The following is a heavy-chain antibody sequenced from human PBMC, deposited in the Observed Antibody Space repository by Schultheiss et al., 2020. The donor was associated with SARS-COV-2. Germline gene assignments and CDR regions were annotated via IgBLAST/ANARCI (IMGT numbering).Heavy chain of an antibody. CDR1: GFTFTSYW. Sequence: GGSLRLSCAASGFTFTSYWMSWVRQAPGEGLELVANIKQDGSEKYYVDSVKGRFTISRDNAKNTLYLQMNSLRAEDTAVYYCATDQEAWFDPWGQGTLVTVS. V-gene: IGHV3-7*01. J-gene: IGHJ5*02. D-gene: IGHD2-2*01. CDR2: IKQDGSEK. CDR3: ATDQEAWFDP.